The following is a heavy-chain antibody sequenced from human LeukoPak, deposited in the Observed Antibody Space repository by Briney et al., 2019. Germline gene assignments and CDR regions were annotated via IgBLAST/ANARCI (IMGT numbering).Heavy chain of an antibody. V-gene: IGHV1-2*02. Sequence: GASVKVSCKASGYTFTCYYMHWVRQAPRQGLEWMGWINPNSGGTNYAQKFQGRVTMTRDTSISTAYMELSRLRSDDTAVYYCARGFSIFGVVWSPVDYWGQGTLVTVSS. CDR3: ARGFSIFGVVWSPVDY. CDR1: GYTFTCYY. CDR2: INPNSGGT. J-gene: IGHJ4*02. D-gene: IGHD3-3*01.